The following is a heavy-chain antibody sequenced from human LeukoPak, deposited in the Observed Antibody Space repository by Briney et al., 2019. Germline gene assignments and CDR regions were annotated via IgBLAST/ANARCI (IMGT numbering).Heavy chain of an antibody. CDR1: GFTFNTSW. D-gene: IGHD5-12*01. V-gene: IGHV3-7*01. CDR3: ARVEASGYDYGAFDY. CDR2: IKHDGSEK. J-gene: IGHJ4*02. Sequence: GGSLRLSCAASGFTFNTSWMSWVRQAPGKGLEWVANIKHDGSEKYYVDSVKGRFTISRDNAKNSLYLQMSSLRADDTAVYYCARVEASGYDYGAFDYWGQGTLVTVSS.